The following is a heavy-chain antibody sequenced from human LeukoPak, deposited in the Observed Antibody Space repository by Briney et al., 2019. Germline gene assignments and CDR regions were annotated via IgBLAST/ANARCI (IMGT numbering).Heavy chain of an antibody. D-gene: IGHD5-24*01. J-gene: IGHJ4*02. V-gene: IGHV3-21*01. Sequence: GGSLRLSCAASGFTFSSYNMNWVRQAPGKGLEWVSSISSSSSYIYYADSVKGRSTIYRDNAKNSLYLQMNSLRAEDTAVYYCARGRDGSQSPIDDWGQGTLVTVSS. CDR2: ISSSSSYI. CDR3: ARGRDGSQSPIDD. CDR1: GFTFSSYN.